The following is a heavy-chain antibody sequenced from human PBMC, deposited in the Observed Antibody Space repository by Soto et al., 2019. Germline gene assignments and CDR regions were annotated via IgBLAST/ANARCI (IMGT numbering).Heavy chain of an antibody. CDR1: AFTFGTFW. V-gene: IGHV3-74*01. Sequence: GGTMRLSCVASAFTFGTFWMHWVRQVPGKGPMWVSRIKSDRSLTAYAASVKGRFTISRDNVKNTLYLQMYSLRAEDTAVYYCARDPWGPFVFDICGLGTMVTVSS. CDR2: IKSDRSLT. CDR3: ARDPWGPFVFDI. J-gene: IGHJ3*02. D-gene: IGHD3-16*01.